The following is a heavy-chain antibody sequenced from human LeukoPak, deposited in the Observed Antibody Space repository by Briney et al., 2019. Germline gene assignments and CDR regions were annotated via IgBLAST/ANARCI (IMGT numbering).Heavy chain of an antibody. CDR3: AGRAETYYDFWSGYY. CDR2: IYYSGST. Sequence: SETLSLTCAVSGGSISSSSHYWGWIRQPPGKGLEWIGSIYYSGSTYYNPSLKSRVTISVDTSKNQFSLKLSSVTAADTAVYYCAGRAETYYDFWSGYYWGQGTLVTVSS. D-gene: IGHD3-3*01. J-gene: IGHJ4*02. CDR1: GGSISSSSHY. V-gene: IGHV4-39*01.